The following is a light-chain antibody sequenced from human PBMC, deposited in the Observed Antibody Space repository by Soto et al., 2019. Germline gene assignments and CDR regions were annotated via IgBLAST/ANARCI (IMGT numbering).Light chain of an antibody. Sequence: EVVMTQSPATLSVSPGKRVILSCRASQSVSHNLAWYQQKPGQAPRLLIYGASTRATGIPARFSGSGSGTFFSLTINSLQSDDFAIYYCHQYNTWYTFGQGTKLEIK. CDR2: GAS. CDR3: HQYNTWYT. V-gene: IGKV3-15*01. CDR1: QSVSHN. J-gene: IGKJ2*01.